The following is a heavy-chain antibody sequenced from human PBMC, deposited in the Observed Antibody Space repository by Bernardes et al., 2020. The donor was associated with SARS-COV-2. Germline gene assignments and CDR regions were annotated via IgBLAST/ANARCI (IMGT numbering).Heavy chain of an antibody. Sequence: SETLSLTRTVSGGSISSSSYSWGWIRQPPGKGLEWIGSIYYSGDTYYNPSLKSRVTISVDTSKNQFSLKLNSVIAADTAVYYCARGRYRWDPDYWGQGTLVTVSS. CDR2: IYYSGDT. D-gene: IGHD1-26*01. CDR3: ARGRYRWDPDY. CDR1: GGSISSSSYS. J-gene: IGHJ4*02. V-gene: IGHV4-39*01.